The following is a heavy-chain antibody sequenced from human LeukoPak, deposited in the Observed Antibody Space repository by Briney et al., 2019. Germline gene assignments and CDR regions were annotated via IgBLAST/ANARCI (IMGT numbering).Heavy chain of an antibody. CDR2: MNPNSGNT. CDR1: GYTFTSYD. J-gene: IGHJ4*02. D-gene: IGHD6-19*01. CDR3: ARRAPRLSKGIAIAGTRLVFDY. V-gene: IGHV1-8*01. Sequence: ASVTVSCTASGYTFTSYDINWVRQATGQGLEWMGWMNPNSGNTGYAQKLQGRVTMTRNTSISTAYMELSSLRSEDTAVYYCARRAPRLSKGIAIAGTRLVFDYWGQGTLVTVSS.